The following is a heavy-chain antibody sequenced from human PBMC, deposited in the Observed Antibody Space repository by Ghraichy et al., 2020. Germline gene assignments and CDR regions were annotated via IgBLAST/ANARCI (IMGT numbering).Heavy chain of an antibody. J-gene: IGHJ4*02. CDR1: GFTFTANW. V-gene: IGHV3-15*01. CDR2: IKSNSDGGAS. Sequence: GGSLRLSCAASGFTFTANWMSWVRQAPGKGLEWVGHIKSNSDGGASAYAEPVKGRFTISRDDSKRKVFLQLNSLNIADSDVYYCTTGGGTSDYWGQGTLVTVPS. CDR3: TTGGGTSDY. D-gene: IGHD1-1*01.